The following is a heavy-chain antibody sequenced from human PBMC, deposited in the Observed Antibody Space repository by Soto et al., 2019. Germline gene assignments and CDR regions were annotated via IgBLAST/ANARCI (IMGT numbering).Heavy chain of an antibody. J-gene: IGHJ4*02. V-gene: IGHV1-69*13. CDR1: GGTFSSYA. Sequence: GASVKVSCKASGGTFSSYAISWVRQAPGQGLEWMGGIIPIFGTANYAQKFQGRVTITADESTSTAYMELSSLRSEDTAVYYCAREIYSSGPFDYWGQGTLVTVSS. CDR3: AREIYSSGPFDY. D-gene: IGHD6-19*01. CDR2: IIPIFGTA.